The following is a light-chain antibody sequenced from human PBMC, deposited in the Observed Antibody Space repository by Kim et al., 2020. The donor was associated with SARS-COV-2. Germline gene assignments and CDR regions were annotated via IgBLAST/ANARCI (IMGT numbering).Light chain of an antibody. Sequence: EIVMTQSPATLSVSPGERAALSCRASQSISSNLAWYQQKRGQAPRLLIYAASTRATGIPARFSGSRSGTEFTLTISSLQSEDFAVYYCQQYNNWPPYTFGQGTKVDIK. J-gene: IGKJ2*01. CDR2: AAS. CDR1: QSISSN. V-gene: IGKV3-15*01. CDR3: QQYNNWPPYT.